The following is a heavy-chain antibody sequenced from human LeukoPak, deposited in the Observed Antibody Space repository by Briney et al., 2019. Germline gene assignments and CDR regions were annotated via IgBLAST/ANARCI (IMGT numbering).Heavy chain of an antibody. CDR1: RISLSSYA. Sequence: GGSLRLSCVAPRISLSSYAMSWVRQAPGKGLEWVSTITYSGVNEYYADSVKGRFTISRDNSKDTLYLQMNGLRVEDTAVYYCAKGLRGLRNRIMGDTFDLWGQGTMVAVSS. D-gene: IGHD1-14*01. CDR3: AKGLRGLRNRIMGDTFDL. V-gene: IGHV3-23*01. J-gene: IGHJ3*01. CDR2: ITYSGVNE.